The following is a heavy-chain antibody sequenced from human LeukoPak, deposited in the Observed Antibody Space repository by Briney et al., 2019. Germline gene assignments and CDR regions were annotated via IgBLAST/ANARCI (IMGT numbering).Heavy chain of an antibody. V-gene: IGHV3-53*01. J-gene: IGHJ4*02. CDR3: AREGDSGYEFDY. Sequence: GGSLRLSCAASGFTFDDYAMHWVRQAPGKGLEWVSVIYSGGSTYYADSVKGRFTISRDNSKNTLYLQMNSLRAEDTAVYYCAREGDSGYEFDYWGQGTPVTVSS. CDR1: GFTFDDYA. D-gene: IGHD5-12*01. CDR2: IYSGGST.